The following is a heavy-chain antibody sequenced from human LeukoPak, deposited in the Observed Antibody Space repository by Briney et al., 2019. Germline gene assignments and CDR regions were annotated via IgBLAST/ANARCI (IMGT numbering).Heavy chain of an antibody. Sequence: GGSLRLSCAASGFTFSSYAMHWVRQAPGKGLEWVAVIYSGGSTYYADSVKGRFTISRDNSKNTLYLQMNGLRAEDTAVYYCAKLYTAAAVNDAFDIWGQGTMVTVSS. CDR1: GFTFSSYA. CDR2: IYSGGST. J-gene: IGHJ3*02. CDR3: AKLYTAAAVNDAFDI. V-gene: IGHV3-NL1*01. D-gene: IGHD6-13*01.